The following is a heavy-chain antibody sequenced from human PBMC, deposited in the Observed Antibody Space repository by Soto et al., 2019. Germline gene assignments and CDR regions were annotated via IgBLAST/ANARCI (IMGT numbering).Heavy chain of an antibody. D-gene: IGHD3-3*01. Sequence: SETLSLTCAVSGGSISSGGYSWSWIRQPPGKGLEWIGFVYYTGNTYYNPSLKSRVTISIDTSKNQFSLKLTSVTAADTALYYCARSDFWSGYYTDYWGQGTLVTVSS. CDR3: ARSDFWSGYYTDY. CDR2: VYYTGNT. V-gene: IGHV4-30-2*05. CDR1: GGSISSGGYS. J-gene: IGHJ4*02.